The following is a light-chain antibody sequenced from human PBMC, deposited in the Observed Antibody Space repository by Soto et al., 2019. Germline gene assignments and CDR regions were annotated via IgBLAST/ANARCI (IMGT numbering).Light chain of an antibody. CDR1: SSDVGGYNY. J-gene: IGLJ2*01. CDR2: DVS. CDR3: SSYTSSSTPVV. V-gene: IGLV2-14*01. Sequence: QSALTQPASVSGSPGQSITISCTGTSSDVGGYNYVSWYQQHPGKAPKLMIYDVSNRPSGVSNRFSGSKSGNTASLTISGRQADDEADYDCSSYTSSSTPVVFGGGTKLTVL.